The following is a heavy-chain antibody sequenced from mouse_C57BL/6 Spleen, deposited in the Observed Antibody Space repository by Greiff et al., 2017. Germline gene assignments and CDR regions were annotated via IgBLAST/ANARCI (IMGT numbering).Heavy chain of an antibody. CDR2: IRNKANNHAT. CDR1: GFTFSDAW. V-gene: IGHV6-6*01. D-gene: IGHD2-5*01. CDR3: TRTAYYSNYGAY. Sequence: EVKVEESGGGLVQPGGSMKLSCAASGFTFSDAWMDWVRQSPEKGLEWVAEIRNKANNHATYYAESVKGRFTISRDDSKSSVYLQMNSLRAEDTGIYYCTRTAYYSNYGAYWGQGTLVTVSA. J-gene: IGHJ3*01.